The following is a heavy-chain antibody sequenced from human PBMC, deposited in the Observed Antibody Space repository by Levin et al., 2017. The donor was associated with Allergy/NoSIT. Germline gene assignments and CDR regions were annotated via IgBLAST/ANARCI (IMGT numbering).Heavy chain of an antibody. CDR3: ARRLSTWFDAFDI. Sequence: KPGGSLRLSCQGSGYTFTSYWIVWVRQMPGKGLEWMGIIYPTDSDTRYSPSFQGQVTISADKSINTAYLQWSSLKASDTAIYYCARRLSTWFDAFDIWGQGTMVTVSS. V-gene: IGHV5-51*01. CDR2: IYPTDSDT. J-gene: IGHJ3*02. D-gene: IGHD3-10*01. CDR1: GYTFTSYW.